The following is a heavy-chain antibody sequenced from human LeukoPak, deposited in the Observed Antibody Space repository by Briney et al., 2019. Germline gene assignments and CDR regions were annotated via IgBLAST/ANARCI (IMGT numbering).Heavy chain of an antibody. CDR1: GGSISSSSYY. CDR2: IYYSGST. D-gene: IGHD6-13*01. V-gene: IGHV4-39*07. Sequence: SETLSLTCTVSGGSISSSSYYWGWIRQPPGKGLEWIGSIYYSGSTYCNPSLKSRVTISVDTSKNQFSLKLSSVTAADTAVYYCASLKYPGYSSSWYTYYYYMDVWGKGTTVTISS. J-gene: IGHJ6*03. CDR3: ASLKYPGYSSSWYTYYYYMDV.